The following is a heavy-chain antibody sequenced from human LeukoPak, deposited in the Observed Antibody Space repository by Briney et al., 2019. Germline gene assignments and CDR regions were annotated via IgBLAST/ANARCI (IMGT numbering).Heavy chain of an antibody. V-gene: IGHV4-59*01. CDR2: IYYSGST. CDR1: GGSISSYY. Sequence: SETLSLTCTVSGGSISSYYWSWIRQPPGKGLEWIGYIYYSGSTNYNPSLKSRVTISVDTSKNQFSLKLSSVTAADTAVYYCARAPDGSYYYYMDVWGKGTTVTVSS. D-gene: IGHD3-10*01. J-gene: IGHJ6*03. CDR3: ARAPDGSYYYYMDV.